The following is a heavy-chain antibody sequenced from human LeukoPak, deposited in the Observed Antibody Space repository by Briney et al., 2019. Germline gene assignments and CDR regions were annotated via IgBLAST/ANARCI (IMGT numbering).Heavy chain of an antibody. J-gene: IGHJ6*02. CDR3: VRDSNPILNGMDV. CDR2: INGYNGNT. Sequence: GASVKVSCKASGYTFTSYGISWVRQAPGQGLEWMGWINGYNGNTRYARKFQGRVTMTTDTSTSTAYMELKSLRSDDTGLFYCVRDSNPILNGMDVWGQGTTVTVSS. D-gene: IGHD4-11*01. CDR1: GYTFTSYG. V-gene: IGHV1-18*01.